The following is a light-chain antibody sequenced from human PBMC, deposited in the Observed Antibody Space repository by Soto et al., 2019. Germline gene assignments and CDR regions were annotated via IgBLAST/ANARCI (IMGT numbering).Light chain of an antibody. V-gene: IGKV3-11*01. Sequence: EIVLTHSPATLSLSPVERATLSCSSSQSVSSYLAWYQQKPGQAPRLLIYDASNRATGIPARFSGSGSGTDFTLTISSLEPEDFAVYYCQQRSNWPPITFGQGTRLENK. CDR3: QQRSNWPPIT. J-gene: IGKJ5*01. CDR2: DAS. CDR1: QSVSSY.